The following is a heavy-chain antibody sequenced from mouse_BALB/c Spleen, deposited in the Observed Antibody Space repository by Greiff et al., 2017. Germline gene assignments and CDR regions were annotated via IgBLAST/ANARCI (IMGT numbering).Heavy chain of an antibody. CDR2: IWSGGST. J-gene: IGHJ3*01. Sequence: QVQLQQSGPGLVQPSQSLSITCTVSAFSLTSYGVHWVRQSPGKGLEWLGVIWSGGSTDYNAAFISRLSISKDNSKSQVFFKMNSLQANDTAIYYCARKGVASFAYWGQGTLVTVSA. CDR3: ARKGVASFAY. CDR1: AFSLTSYG. D-gene: IGHD6-1*01. V-gene: IGHV2-2*02.